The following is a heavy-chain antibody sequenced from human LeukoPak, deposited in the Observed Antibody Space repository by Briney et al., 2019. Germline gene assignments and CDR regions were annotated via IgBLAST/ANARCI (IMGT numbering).Heavy chain of an antibody. J-gene: IGHJ4*02. CDR3: ARLAVSGIGDY. CDR2: IYTSGNT. D-gene: IGHD6-19*01. V-gene: IGHV4-4*07. CDR1: GGSISSYY. Sequence: SETLSLTCTASGGSISSYYWSWIRQPAGKGRGWIGRIYTSGNTNYNPSLKSRVTMSVDTSKNQFSLKLSSVTAADTVVYYCARLAVSGIGDYWGQGTLVTVSS.